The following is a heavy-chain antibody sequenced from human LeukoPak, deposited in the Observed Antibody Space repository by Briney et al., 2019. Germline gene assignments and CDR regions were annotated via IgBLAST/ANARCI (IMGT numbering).Heavy chain of an antibody. Sequence: SETLSLTCTVSGGSISGSSYYWGWIRQHPGKGQEWIGSIHNSGTTYSNPSLMSRVTISLDTSKNQFSLKLSSVTAADTAVYFCASGPVDTAMVLHYFDYWGQGTLVTVSS. CDR1: GGSISGSSYY. V-gene: IGHV4-31*03. CDR2: IHNSGTT. CDR3: ASGPVDTAMVLHYFDY. D-gene: IGHD5-18*01. J-gene: IGHJ4*02.